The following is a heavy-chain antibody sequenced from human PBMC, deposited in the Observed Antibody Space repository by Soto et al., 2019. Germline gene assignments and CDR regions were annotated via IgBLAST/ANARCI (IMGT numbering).Heavy chain of an antibody. CDR3: AKAKFYGSGSYYNRDAFDI. Sequence: GGSLRLSCAASGFTFSSYGMHWVPQAPGKGLEWVAVISYDGSNKYYADSVKGRFTISRDNSKNTLYLQMNSLRAEDTAVYYCAKAKFYGSGSYYNRDAFDIWGQGTMVTVSS. J-gene: IGHJ3*02. CDR2: ISYDGSNK. CDR1: GFTFSSYG. V-gene: IGHV3-30*18. D-gene: IGHD3-10*01.